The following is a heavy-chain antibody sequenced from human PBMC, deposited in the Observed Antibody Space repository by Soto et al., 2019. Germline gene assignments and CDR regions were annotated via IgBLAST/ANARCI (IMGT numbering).Heavy chain of an antibody. CDR2: IGTAGDT. J-gene: IGHJ4*02. D-gene: IGHD3-10*01. V-gene: IGHV3-13*01. CDR3: ARGGEEAVTGFDY. Sequence: EVQLVESGGGLVQPGGSLRLSCAASGFTFSSYDMHWVRQATGKGLEWVSAIGTAGDTYYPGSVKGRFTISRENVKNSLYLQMNSLRAEDTAVYYCARGGEEAVTGFDYWGQGTLVTVSS. CDR1: GFTFSSYD.